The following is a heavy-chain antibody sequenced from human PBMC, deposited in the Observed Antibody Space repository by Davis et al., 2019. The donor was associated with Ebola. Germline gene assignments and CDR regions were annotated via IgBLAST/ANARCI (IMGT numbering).Heavy chain of an antibody. CDR2: ISSSSSTI. J-gene: IGHJ6*04. CDR3: ARSWLSPYYYYGMDV. V-gene: IGHV3-48*02. Sequence: GESLKISCAASGFTFSSYGMNWVRQAPGKGLEWVSYISSSSSTIYYADSVKGRFTISRDNAKNSLYLQMNSLRDEDTAVYYCARSWLSPYYYYGMDVWGKGTTVTVSS. CDR1: GFTFSSYG. D-gene: IGHD3-9*01.